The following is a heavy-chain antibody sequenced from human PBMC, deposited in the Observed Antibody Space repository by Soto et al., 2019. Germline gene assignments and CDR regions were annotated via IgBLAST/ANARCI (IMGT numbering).Heavy chain of an antibody. CDR1: GFTFSSYG. V-gene: IGHV3-30*18. Sequence: QVQLVESGGGVVQPGRSLRLSCAASGFTFSSYGMYWVRQAPGKGLEWVARISYDGSDQFYGDSVKGRVTISRDNSKNTLYLQMNSLRSEDTAVYDCAKDTGADYWGQGTVVTVSA. D-gene: IGHD3-10*01. CDR2: ISYDGSDQ. J-gene: IGHJ4*02. CDR3: AKDTGADY.